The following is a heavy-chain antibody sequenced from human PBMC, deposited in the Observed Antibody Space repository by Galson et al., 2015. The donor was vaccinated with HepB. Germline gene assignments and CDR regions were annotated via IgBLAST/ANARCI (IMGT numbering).Heavy chain of an antibody. D-gene: IGHD3-10*01. J-gene: IGHJ4*02. Sequence: SLRLSCAASGFTFSSYDMSWVRQALGEGLEWVSSISSSSSYIYYADSVKGRFTISRDNAKNSLYLQMNSLRAEDTAVYYCARVLRSFGELTVGWYFDYWGQGTLVTVSS. V-gene: IGHV3-21*01. CDR2: ISSSSSYI. CDR1: GFTFSSYD. CDR3: ARVLRSFGELTVGWYFDY.